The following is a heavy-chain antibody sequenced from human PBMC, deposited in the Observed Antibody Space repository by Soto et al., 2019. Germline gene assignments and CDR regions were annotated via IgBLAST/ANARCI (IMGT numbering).Heavy chain of an antibody. Sequence: QVQLVESGGGVVQPGRSLRLSCAASGFTFSSYAMHWVRQAQGKGLEWVAVISYDGSNKYYADSVKGRFTISRDNSKNTLYLQMNSLRAEDTDVYYCARDVSRTLWFDPWGQGTLVTVSS. CDR3: ARDVSRTLWFDP. CDR1: GFTFSSYA. CDR2: ISYDGSNK. J-gene: IGHJ5*02. V-gene: IGHV3-30-3*01.